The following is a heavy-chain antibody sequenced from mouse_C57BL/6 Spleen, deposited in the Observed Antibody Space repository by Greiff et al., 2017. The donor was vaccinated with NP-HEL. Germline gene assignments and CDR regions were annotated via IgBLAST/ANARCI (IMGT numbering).Heavy chain of an antibody. J-gene: IGHJ3*01. CDR1: GYTFTSYW. Sequence: QVQLQQPGAELVKPGASVKLSCKASGYTFTSYWMQWVKQRPGQGLEWIGEIDPSDSYTNYNQKFKGKATLTVDTSSSTAYMQLSSLPSEDSAVYDCARGGHDDDGSWFAYWGQGTLVTVSA. CDR3: ARGGHDDDGSWFAY. V-gene: IGHV1-50*01. CDR2: IDPSDSYT. D-gene: IGHD2-4*01.